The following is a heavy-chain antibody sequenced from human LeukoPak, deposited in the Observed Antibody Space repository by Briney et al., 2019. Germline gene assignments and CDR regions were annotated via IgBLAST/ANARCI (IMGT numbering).Heavy chain of an antibody. CDR2: ISYDGSNE. J-gene: IGHJ4*02. CDR1: GFTFSTYA. D-gene: IGHD5-24*01. Sequence: GGSLRLSCAASGFTFSTYAMHWLRQAPGKGLDWVAVISYDGSNEYYADSVKGRFTISRDNSKNTLDLQMNSLRPEDTAMYNFVKSRDVYKYFDYWGRGTLVTVP. CDR3: VKSRDVYKYFDY. V-gene: IGHV3-30*03.